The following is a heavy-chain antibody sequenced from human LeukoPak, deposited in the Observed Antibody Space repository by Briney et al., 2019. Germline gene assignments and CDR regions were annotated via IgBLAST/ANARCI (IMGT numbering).Heavy chain of an antibody. D-gene: IGHD6-13*01. Sequence: SSETLSLTCAVYGGSFSGYYWSWIRQPPGKGLEWIGEINHSGSTNYNPSLKSRVTMSVDTSKNQFSLKLNSVTAADTAVYYCARGGRQQLVPIDYWGQGTLVTVSS. CDR3: ARGGRQQLVPIDY. V-gene: IGHV4-34*01. CDR1: GGSFSGYY. CDR2: INHSGST. J-gene: IGHJ4*02.